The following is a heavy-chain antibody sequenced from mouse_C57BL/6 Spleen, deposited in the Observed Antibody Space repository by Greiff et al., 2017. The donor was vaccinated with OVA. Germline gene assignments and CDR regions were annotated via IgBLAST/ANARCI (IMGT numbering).Heavy chain of an antibody. V-gene: IGHV1-50*01. J-gene: IGHJ2*01. CDR1: GYTFTSYW. CDR2: IDPSDSYT. Sequence: QVQLKQPGAELVKPGASVKLSCKASGYTFTSYWMQWVKQRPGQGLEWIGEIDPSDSYTNYNQKFKGKATLTVDTSSSTAYMQLSSLTSADSAVYYCARRILRDYYFDYWGQGTTLTVSS. CDR3: ARRILRDYYFDY.